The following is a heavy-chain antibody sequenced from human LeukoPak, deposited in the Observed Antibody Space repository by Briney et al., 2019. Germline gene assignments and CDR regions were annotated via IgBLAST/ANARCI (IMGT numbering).Heavy chain of an antibody. CDR2: IKSKTDGGTT. D-gene: IGHD3-22*01. CDR1: GFTFSNAW. J-gene: IGHJ4*02. V-gene: IGHV3-15*01. CDR3: TTDLYYYDSSLGDY. Sequence: GGSLRLFCAPSGFTFSNAWMSWVRQAPGKGLEWVGRIKSKTDGGTTDYAASVKGRFTISSDVSKNTLYLQMNSLKTDDRAVYYCTTDLYYYDSSLGDYWGQGTLVTV.